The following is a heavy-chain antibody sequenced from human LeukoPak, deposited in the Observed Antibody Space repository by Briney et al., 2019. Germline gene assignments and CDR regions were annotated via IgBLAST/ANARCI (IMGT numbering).Heavy chain of an antibody. Sequence: ASVKVSCKASGGTFSSYAISWVRQAPGQGLEWMGWISAYNGDTKYAQKFQGRVTMTTDTSTSTAYMELRSLRSDDAAVYYCARTGYCSGGSCYSWGYYYYYMDVWGKGTTVTISS. D-gene: IGHD2-15*01. V-gene: IGHV1-18*01. CDR3: ARTGYCSGGSCYSWGYYYYYMDV. CDR2: ISAYNGDT. CDR1: GGTFSSYA. J-gene: IGHJ6*03.